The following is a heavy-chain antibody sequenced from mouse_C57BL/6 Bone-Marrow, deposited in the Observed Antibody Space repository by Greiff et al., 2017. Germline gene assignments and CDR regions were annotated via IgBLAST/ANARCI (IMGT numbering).Heavy chain of an antibody. D-gene: IGHD2-3*01. Sequence: QVQLKESGAELVKPGASVKISCKASGYAFSSYWMNWVKQRPGKGLEWIGQIYPGDGDTNYNGKFKGKATLTADKSSSTAYMQLSSLTSEDSAVXFWARRGWFALDYWGQGTTLTVSS. CDR1: GYAFSSYW. CDR3: ARRGWFALDY. CDR2: IYPGDGDT. V-gene: IGHV1-80*01. J-gene: IGHJ2*01.